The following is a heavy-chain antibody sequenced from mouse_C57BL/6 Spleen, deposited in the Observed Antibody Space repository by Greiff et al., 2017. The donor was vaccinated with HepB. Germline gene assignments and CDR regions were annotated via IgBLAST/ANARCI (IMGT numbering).Heavy chain of an antibody. CDR2: IRNKANGYTT. D-gene: IGHD2-5*01. J-gene: IGHJ1*03. CDR3: ARYYSSWYFAV. V-gene: IGHV7-3*01. CDR1: GFTFTDYY. Sequence: EVMLVESGGGLVQPGGSLSLSCAASGFTFTDYYMSWVRQPPGKALEWLGFIRNKANGYTTEYSASVKGPFTIDRDNSQSILYLQMNALRAEDSATYYCARYYSSWYFAVWGTGTTVTVSS.